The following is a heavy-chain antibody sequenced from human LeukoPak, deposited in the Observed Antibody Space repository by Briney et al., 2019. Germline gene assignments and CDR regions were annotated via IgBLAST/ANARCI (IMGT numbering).Heavy chain of an antibody. J-gene: IGHJ4*02. D-gene: IGHD1-26*01. CDR3: EGEVGSRQMNS. V-gene: IGHV3-30-3*01. CDR2: ISYDGSIQ. CDR1: GFIFSNHA. Sequence: GGSLRLSCSVSGFIFSNHAMHWVRQAPGKGLECVAYISYDGSIQLYGDSVKGRFTISRDNSKDTLFLQMNSLRVDDTAIYYCEGEVGSRQMNSWGQGTLVTVSS.